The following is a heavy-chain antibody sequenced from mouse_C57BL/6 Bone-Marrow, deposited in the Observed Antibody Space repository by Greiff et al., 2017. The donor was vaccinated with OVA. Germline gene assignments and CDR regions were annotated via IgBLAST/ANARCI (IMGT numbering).Heavy chain of an antibody. D-gene: IGHD1-1*01. Sequence: VQLQQSGAELVRPGASVKLSCTASGFNITDDYMHWVKQRPEQGLEWIGWIDPANGDTEYASKFQGKATITADTSSNTAYLQLSSLTSEDTAVYYCTTFGDYYCSSYAMDYWGQGTSVTGSS. J-gene: IGHJ4*01. CDR1: GFNITDDY. V-gene: IGHV14-4*01. CDR3: TTFGDYYCSSYAMDY. CDR2: IDPANGDT.